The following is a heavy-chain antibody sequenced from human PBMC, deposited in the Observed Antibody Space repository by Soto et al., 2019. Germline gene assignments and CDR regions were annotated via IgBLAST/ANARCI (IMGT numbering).Heavy chain of an antibody. V-gene: IGHV1-8*01. CDR3: ARGEGQYFDWSWFDP. CDR2: MNPNSGNT. J-gene: IGHJ5*02. D-gene: IGHD3-9*01. Sequence: ASVKVSCKASGYTFTSYDSNWVRQATGQGLEWMGWMNPNSGNTGYAQKFQGRVTMTRNTSISTAYMELSSLISEDTAVYYCARGEGQYFDWSWFDPWGQGTLVTVSS. CDR1: GYTFTSYD.